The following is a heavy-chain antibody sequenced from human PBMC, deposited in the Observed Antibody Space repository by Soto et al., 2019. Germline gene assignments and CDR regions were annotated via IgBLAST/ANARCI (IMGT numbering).Heavy chain of an antibody. J-gene: IGHJ2*01. D-gene: IGHD5-18*01. Sequence: GGSLRLSCAASGFTFSSYAMGWVRQAPGKGLEWVSAISGSGDSTYYADSVKGRFTISRDNSKNTLYLQMNSLRAEDTAVYYCAKYTYGYWYFDLWGRGTLVTVSS. CDR1: GFTFSSYA. CDR2: ISGSGDST. V-gene: IGHV3-23*01. CDR3: AKYTYGYWYFDL.